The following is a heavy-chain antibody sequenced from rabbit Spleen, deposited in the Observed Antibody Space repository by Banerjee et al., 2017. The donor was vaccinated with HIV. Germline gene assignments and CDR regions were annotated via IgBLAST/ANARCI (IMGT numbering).Heavy chain of an antibody. CDR3: ARDASSSFSSYSMDL. CDR1: GFDFSTYS. J-gene: IGHJ6*01. Sequence: EESGGGLVQPGGSLTLSCTTSGFDFSTYSMSWVRQAPGKGLEWIGVIYTDRGGTNYANWVKARFSITSDNAQYTVDIQMNSLTAADAATYYCARDASSSFSSYSMDLWGPGTLVTVS. V-gene: IGHV1S7*01. D-gene: IGHD8-1*01. CDR2: IYTDRGGT.